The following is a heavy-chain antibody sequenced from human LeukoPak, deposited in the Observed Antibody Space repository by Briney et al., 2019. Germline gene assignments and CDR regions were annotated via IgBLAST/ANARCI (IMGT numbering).Heavy chain of an antibody. CDR1: GGSISCYF. V-gene: IGHV4-59*01. CDR2: IYYSGST. CDR3: ARVGVGAQYYYDSSGYPLDY. Sequence: SESLSLSCSVPGGSISCYFWSWIRRPPGKVQGRIGYIYYSGSTNYNPSLKSRVTISVDTSKNQFSLKLSSVTASDTAVYYCARVGVGAQYYYDSSGYPLDYGGQGTLVTVS. J-gene: IGHJ4*02. D-gene: IGHD3-22*01.